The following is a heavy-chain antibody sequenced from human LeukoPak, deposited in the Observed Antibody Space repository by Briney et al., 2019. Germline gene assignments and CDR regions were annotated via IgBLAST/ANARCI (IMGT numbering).Heavy chain of an antibody. J-gene: IGHJ3*02. D-gene: IGHD3-3*01. Sequence: GASVKVSCKASGYTVTSYGISWVRQAPGQGLEWMGWISAYNGNTNYAQKLQGRVTMTTDTSTSTAYMELRSLRSDGTAVYYCARDRYDFWSGYYVKRDAFDIWGQGTMVTVSS. CDR1: GYTVTSYG. CDR2: ISAYNGNT. V-gene: IGHV1-18*01. CDR3: ARDRYDFWSGYYVKRDAFDI.